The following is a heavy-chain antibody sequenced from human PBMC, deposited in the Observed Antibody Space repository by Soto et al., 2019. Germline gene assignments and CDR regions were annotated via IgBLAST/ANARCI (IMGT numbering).Heavy chain of an antibody. V-gene: IGHV3-9*01. J-gene: IGHJ4*02. D-gene: IGHD3-16*02. Sequence: EVQLVESGGGLVQPGRSLRLSCAASGFTFDDYAMHWVRQAPGKGLEWVSGISWNSGSIGYADSVKGRFTISRDNAKNSLYLQMNSLRAEDTALYYCAKDRSVRLGELSPHFDYWGQGTLVTVSS. CDR3: AKDRSVRLGELSPHFDY. CDR2: ISWNSGSI. CDR1: GFTFDDYA.